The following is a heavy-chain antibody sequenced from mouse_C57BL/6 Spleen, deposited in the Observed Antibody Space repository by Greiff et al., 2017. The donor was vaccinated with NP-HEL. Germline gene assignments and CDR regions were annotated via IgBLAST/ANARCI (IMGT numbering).Heavy chain of an antibody. CDR1: GYTFTSYW. D-gene: IGHD2-3*01. Sequence: QGKLQKPGGGRGRGGSSVKLSCKASGYTFTSYWMDWVKQRPGQGLEWIGNIYPSDSETHYNQKFKDKATLTVDKSSSTAYMQLSSLTSEDSAVYYCARDGYYPGYWGQGTTLTVSS. V-gene: IGHV1-61*01. CDR2: IYPSDSET. J-gene: IGHJ2*01. CDR3: ARDGYYPGY.